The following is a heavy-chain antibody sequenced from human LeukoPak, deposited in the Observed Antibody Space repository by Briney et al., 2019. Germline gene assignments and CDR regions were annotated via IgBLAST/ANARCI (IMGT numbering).Heavy chain of an antibody. Sequence: SETLSLTCTVSGGSISSSNYYWGWIRQPPGKGLEWIGSIYYSGNTYYSPYLKSRVTISVDTSKNQFSLKLGSVTAADTSVYYCARHERTIFSSDYWGQGTLVTVSS. CDR3: ARHERTIFSSDY. J-gene: IGHJ4*02. V-gene: IGHV4-39*01. D-gene: IGHD3-10*02. CDR2: IYYSGNT. CDR1: GGSISSSNYY.